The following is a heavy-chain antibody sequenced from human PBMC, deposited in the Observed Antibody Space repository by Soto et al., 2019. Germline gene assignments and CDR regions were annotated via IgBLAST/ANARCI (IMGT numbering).Heavy chain of an antibody. CDR3: ARDLYSKGMDV. Sequence: SETLSLTCTVSGGSISSGGYYWSWIRQHPGRGLEWIGYIYYSGSTYYNPSLKSRVTISVDTSKNQFSLKLSSVTAADTAVYYCARDLYSKGMDVWGQGTTVTVSS. CDR1: GGSISSGGYY. CDR2: IYYSGST. J-gene: IGHJ6*02. D-gene: IGHD4-4*01. V-gene: IGHV4-31*03.